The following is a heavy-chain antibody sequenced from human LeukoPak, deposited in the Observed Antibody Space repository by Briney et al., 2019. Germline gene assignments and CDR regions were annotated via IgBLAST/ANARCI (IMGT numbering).Heavy chain of an antibody. CDR2: ISWDGNSI. J-gene: IGHJ4*02. D-gene: IGHD2-21*01. Sequence: PGGSLRLSCAASGFTFDDYMMHWVRQAPGKGLEWVALISWDGNSIYYADSVKGRFTISRDNGKNSLYLQMLNLRTEDTAFYCAKDVATVGIVDFWGQGTLVTVSS. CDR3: AKDVATVGIVDF. CDR1: GFTFDDYM. V-gene: IGHV3-43*01.